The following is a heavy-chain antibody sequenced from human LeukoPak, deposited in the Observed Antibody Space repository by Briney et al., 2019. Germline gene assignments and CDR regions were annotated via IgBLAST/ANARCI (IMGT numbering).Heavy chain of an antibody. CDR1: GGSISSYF. CDR2: IFYSGST. Sequence: NPSETLSHTCTVSGGSISSYFWSWIRQPPGKGLEWIGYIFYSGSTNYNPSLKSRVTISVDTSKNQFSLKLTSVTAADTAVYYCARGERSGYSYYFDYWGQGTLVTVSS. J-gene: IGHJ4*02. CDR3: ARGERSGYSYYFDY. V-gene: IGHV4-59*01. D-gene: IGHD3-3*01.